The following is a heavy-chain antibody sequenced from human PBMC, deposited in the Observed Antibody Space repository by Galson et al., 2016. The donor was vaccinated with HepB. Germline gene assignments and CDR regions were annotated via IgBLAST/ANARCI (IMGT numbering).Heavy chain of an antibody. CDR1: GFTFSAYN. CDR2: ISLSSDYI. J-gene: IGHJ4*02. CDR3: SRVSSGLRGFDY. V-gene: IGHV3-21*01. D-gene: IGHD5-12*01. Sequence: SLRLSCAASGFTFSAYNMIWVRQAPGKGLEWVSSISLSSDYIYYADSLKGRFTISRDNAKNSLYLQMNSLRAEDTAVYFCSRVSSGLRGFDYRGQGTLVTVSS.